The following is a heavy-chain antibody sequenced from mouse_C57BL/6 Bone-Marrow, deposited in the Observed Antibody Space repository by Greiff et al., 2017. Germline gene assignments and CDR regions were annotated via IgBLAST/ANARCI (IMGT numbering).Heavy chain of an antibody. D-gene: IGHD2-3*01. CDR3: ASGYSSWCAY. V-gene: IGHV14-2*01. Sequence: EVQGVESGAELVKPGASVKLSCTASGFNIKDYYMHWVKQRTEQGLEWIGRIDPEDGETKSAPKFQGKATITADTSSNTAYLQLSSLTSEDTAVYYCASGYSSWCAYWGQGTLVTVSA. CDR2: IDPEDGET. J-gene: IGHJ3*01. CDR1: GFNIKDYY.